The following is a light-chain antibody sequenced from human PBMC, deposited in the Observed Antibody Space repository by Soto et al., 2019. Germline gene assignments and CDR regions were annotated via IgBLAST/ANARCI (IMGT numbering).Light chain of an antibody. CDR2: EVF. J-gene: IGLJ1*01. CDR3: LSYTGSDTPGV. V-gene: IGLV2-14*01. CDR1: GSDVGAYSY. Sequence: QSALTQPASVSGSPGQSFTISCTGTGSDVGAYSYVSWYQHHPGKAPKLIIYEVFNRPSGVSDRFSGSKSGNTASLTISGLQAEDEADYYCLSYTGSDTPGVFGTGTKVTVL.